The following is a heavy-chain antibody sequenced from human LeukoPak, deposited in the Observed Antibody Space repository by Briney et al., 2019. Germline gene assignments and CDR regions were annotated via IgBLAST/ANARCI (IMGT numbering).Heavy chain of an antibody. CDR1: GFTFSSYW. V-gene: IGHV3-74*01. J-gene: IGHJ6*02. Sequence: GGSLRLSCAASGFTFSSYWMHWVRQAPGKGLVWVSRLNGDGSSTSYADSAKGRFTISRDSAKNTLYLQMNSLRADDTAVYYCVRSGAESLYYYYYGMDVWGQGTTVTVSS. CDR2: LNGDGSST. CDR3: VRSGAESLYYYYYGMDV. D-gene: IGHD1-26*01.